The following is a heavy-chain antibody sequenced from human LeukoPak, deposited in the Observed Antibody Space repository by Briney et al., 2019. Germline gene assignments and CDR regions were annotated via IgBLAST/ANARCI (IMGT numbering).Heavy chain of an antibody. CDR3: ATDFYDST. V-gene: IGHV3-15*07. Sequence: PGGSLRLSCATSGFTFSNAWMNWVRQAPGKGLEWVGRIRSNSDGGTIDYAAPVKGRFTLLRDDSKTTLYLQMNSLQTEDTAVYYCATDFYDSTWGQGTLVTVSS. CDR1: GFTFSNAW. D-gene: IGHD3-22*01. CDR2: IRSNSDGGTI. J-gene: IGHJ5*02.